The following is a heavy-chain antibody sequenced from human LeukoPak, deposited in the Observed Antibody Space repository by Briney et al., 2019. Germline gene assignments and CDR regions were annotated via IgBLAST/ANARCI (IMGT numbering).Heavy chain of an antibody. D-gene: IGHD3-16*01. CDR2: ISGSGGST. J-gene: IGHJ4*02. Sequence: GGSLRLSCAASGFTFSSYAMSWVRQAPGKGLEWVSIISGSGGSTYYADSVKGRFTISRDNAKNSLYLQMNSLRAEDTAVYYCARDGGGSFDYWGQGTLVTVSS. CDR3: ARDGGGSFDY. V-gene: IGHV3-23*01. CDR1: GFTFSSYA.